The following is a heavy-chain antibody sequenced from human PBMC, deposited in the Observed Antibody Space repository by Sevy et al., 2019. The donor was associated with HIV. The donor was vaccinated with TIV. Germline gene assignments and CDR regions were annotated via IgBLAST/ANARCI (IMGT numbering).Heavy chain of an antibody. CDR1: GFTFSSYA. D-gene: IGHD2-2*01. J-gene: IGHJ6*02. V-gene: IGHV3-30*04. CDR2: ISYDGSNK. CDR3: ASSIPAAAYYYYYGMDV. Sequence: GGSLRLSCAASGFTFSSYAMHWVRQAPGKGLEWVAVISYDGSNKYYADSVKGRFTISRYNSKNTLYLQMNSLRAEDKAVYYCASSIPAAAYYYYYGMDVWGQGTTVTVSS.